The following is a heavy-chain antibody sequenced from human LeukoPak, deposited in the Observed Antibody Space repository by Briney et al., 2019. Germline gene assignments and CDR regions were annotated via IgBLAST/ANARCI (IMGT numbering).Heavy chain of an antibody. CDR3: ARDIPRYCSSTSCSVEGGGHNWFDP. J-gene: IGHJ5*02. CDR2: IYHSGST. Sequence: SETLSLTCAVSGGSISSSNWWSWVRPPPGKGLEWIGEIYHSGSTNYNPSLKSRVTISVDTSKNQFSLKLTSVAAADSAVYYCARDIPRYCSSTSCSVEGGGHNWFDPWGQGSLVTVSS. V-gene: IGHV4-4*02. CDR1: GGSISSSNW. D-gene: IGHD2-2*01.